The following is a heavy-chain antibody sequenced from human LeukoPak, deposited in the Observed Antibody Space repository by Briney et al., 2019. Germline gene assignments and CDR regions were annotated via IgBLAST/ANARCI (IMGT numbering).Heavy chain of an antibody. D-gene: IGHD3-22*01. CDR3: TTGTSYYDSSDPPNDY. CDR2: IKSKTDGGTT. V-gene: IGHV3-15*01. Sequence: GGSLRLSCAASGFTFSNAWMSWVRQAPGEGLEWVGRIKSKTDGGTTDYAAPVKGRFTISRDDSKNTLYLQMNSLKTEDTAVYYCTTGTSYYDSSDPPNDYWGQGTLVTVSA. J-gene: IGHJ4*02. CDR1: GFTFSNAW.